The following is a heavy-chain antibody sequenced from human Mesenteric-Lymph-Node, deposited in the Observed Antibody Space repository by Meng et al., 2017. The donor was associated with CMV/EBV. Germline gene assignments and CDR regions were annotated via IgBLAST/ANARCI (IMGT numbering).Heavy chain of an antibody. V-gene: IGHV4-30-4*02. Sequence: SETLSLTCTVSGGSISSGDFYWSWIRQPPGKGLEWIGYIYYTGSTYYDPSLKNRVTISVDTSNNQFSLKLSSVTAADTAVYYCARGRTAAAYWGQGTLVTVSS. D-gene: IGHD6-13*01. CDR1: GGSISSGDFY. J-gene: IGHJ4*02. CDR3: ARGRTAAAY. CDR2: IYYTGST.